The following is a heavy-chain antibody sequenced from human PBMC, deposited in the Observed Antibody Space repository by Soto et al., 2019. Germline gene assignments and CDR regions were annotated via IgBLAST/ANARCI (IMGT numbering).Heavy chain of an antibody. Sequence: PGETLKISCKGSGCTFTDYWIGWVRQLPGKGLEWMGIIYPGDSDTRYSPSFQGHVTITVAKSTNTAYLQWNTLRASDTAMYYCARHNSNFRYYYYATDVWGQGTTVSVSS. V-gene: IGHV5-51*01. CDR1: GCTFTDYW. CDR2: IYPGDSDT. D-gene: IGHD4-4*01. J-gene: IGHJ6*02. CDR3: ARHNSNFRYYYYATDV.